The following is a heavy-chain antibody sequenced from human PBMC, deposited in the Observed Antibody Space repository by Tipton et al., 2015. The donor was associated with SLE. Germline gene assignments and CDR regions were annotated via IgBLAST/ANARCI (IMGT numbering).Heavy chain of an antibody. J-gene: IGHJ4*02. Sequence: TLSLNCTVSGGSISSYYWSWIRQPPGKGLEWIGYIYYSGSTNYNPSLKSRVTISVDTSKNQFSLKLSSVTAADTAVYYCARARGAAGKDLDYWGQGTLVTVSS. CDR3: ARARGAAGKDLDY. CDR1: GGSISSYY. CDR2: IYYSGST. D-gene: IGHD6-13*01. V-gene: IGHV4-59*01.